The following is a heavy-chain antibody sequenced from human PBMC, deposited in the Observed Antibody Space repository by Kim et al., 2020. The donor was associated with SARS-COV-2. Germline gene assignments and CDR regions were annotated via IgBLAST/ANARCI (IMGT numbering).Heavy chain of an antibody. CDR3: ARVNKGGSGNY. D-gene: IGHD3-10*01. CDR2: T. V-gene: IGHV4-4*02. Sequence: TNDNPSLKSRVTISVDKSKNQFSLKLSSVTAADTAVYYCARVNKGGSGNYWGQGTLVTVSS. J-gene: IGHJ4*02.